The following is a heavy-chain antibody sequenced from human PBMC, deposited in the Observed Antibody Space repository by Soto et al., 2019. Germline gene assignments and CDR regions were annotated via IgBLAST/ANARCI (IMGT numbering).Heavy chain of an antibody. J-gene: IGHJ6*02. V-gene: IGHV3-7*05. Sequence: GGSLRLSCAASGFTFSSYWMSWVRQAPGKGLEWVANIKQDGSEKYYVDSVKGRFTISRDNAKNSLYLQMNSLRAEDTAVYYCARNPPAADSYSSGWYLYYYYYGMDVWGQGTTVTVSS. CDR3: ARNPPAADSYSSGWYLYYYYYGMDV. D-gene: IGHD6-19*01. CDR2: IKQDGSEK. CDR1: GFTFSSYW.